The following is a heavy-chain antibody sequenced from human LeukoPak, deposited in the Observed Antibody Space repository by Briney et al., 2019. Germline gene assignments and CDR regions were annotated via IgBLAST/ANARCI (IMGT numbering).Heavy chain of an antibody. J-gene: IGHJ4*02. Sequence: SETLSLTCTVSGGSISSSSYYWGWIRQPPGKGLEWIGSIYYSGSTYYNPSLKSRVTISVDTSKNQFSLKLSSVTAADTAVYYCARFRFLEWLTPFDYWGQGTLVTVSS. CDR3: ARFRFLEWLTPFDY. D-gene: IGHD3-3*01. V-gene: IGHV4-39*01. CDR2: IYYSGST. CDR1: GGSISSSSYY.